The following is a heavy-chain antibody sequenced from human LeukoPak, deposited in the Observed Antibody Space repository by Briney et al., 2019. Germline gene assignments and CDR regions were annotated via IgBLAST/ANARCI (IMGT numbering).Heavy chain of an antibody. J-gene: IGHJ4*02. Sequence: PGGSLRLSCAASGFTFSSYAMHWVRQAPGKGLEWVAVISYDGSNKYYADSVKGRFTISRGNSKNTLYLQMNSLRAEDTAVYYCATSSGYDLFDYWGQGTLVTVSS. D-gene: IGHD5-12*01. CDR2: ISYDGSNK. CDR1: GFTFSSYA. V-gene: IGHV3-30-3*01. CDR3: ATSSGYDLFDY.